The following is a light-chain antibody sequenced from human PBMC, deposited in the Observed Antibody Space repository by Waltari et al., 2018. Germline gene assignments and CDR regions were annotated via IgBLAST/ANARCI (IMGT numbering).Light chain of an antibody. CDR1: SPKLRTNS. CDR2: RNE. V-gene: IGLV1-44*01. CDR3: AAWDDNLHGPV. J-gene: IGLJ3*02. Sequence: QSVLTQPPSASGTPGQRVTIPCSVSSPKLRTNSPHWYQHIPGTAPRLLIYRNEQRPSGVPDRFSGSKSGTSASLAISGLQSEDEANYYCAAWDDNLHGPVFGGGTKLTVL.